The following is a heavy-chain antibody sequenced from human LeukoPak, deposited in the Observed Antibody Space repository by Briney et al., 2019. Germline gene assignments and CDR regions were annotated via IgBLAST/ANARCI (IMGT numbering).Heavy chain of an antibody. CDR3: ARGGNSGYDCDY. CDR1: GFTLSSYS. CDR2: ISSSSSYI. Sequence: PGGSLRLSCAASGFTLSSYSMNWVRQAPGEGLEWVSSISSSSSYIYYADSVKGRFTISRDNAKNSLYLQMNSLRAEDTAVYYCARGGNSGYDCDYWGQGTLVTVSS. V-gene: IGHV3-21*01. D-gene: IGHD5-12*01. J-gene: IGHJ4*02.